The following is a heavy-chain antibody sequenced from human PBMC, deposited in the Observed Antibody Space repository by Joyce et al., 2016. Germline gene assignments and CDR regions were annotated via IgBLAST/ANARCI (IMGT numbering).Heavy chain of an antibody. V-gene: IGHV4-34*01. CDR2: INNSEVT. J-gene: IGHJ4*02. Sequence: QVQLQQWGAGLLKPSETLSLTCAVSGGPFRGFCWTWVRQPPGKGLEWIGDINNSEVTNYNPSLKTRVTCSVDTSKNQFSLKLTSLSAADTAVYYCARSQWLAPLMYWGQGTPVTVSS. CDR3: ARSQWLAPLMY. CDR1: GGPFRGFC. D-gene: IGHD6-19*01.